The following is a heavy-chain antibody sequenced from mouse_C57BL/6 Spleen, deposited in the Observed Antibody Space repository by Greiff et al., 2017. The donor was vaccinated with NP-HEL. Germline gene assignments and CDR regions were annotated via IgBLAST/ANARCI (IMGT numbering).Heavy chain of an antibody. Sequence: VQLKESGPELVKPGDSVKISCKASGYSFTGYFMNWVMQSHGKSLEWIGRINPYNGDTFYNQKFKGKATLTVDKSSSTAHMELRSLTSEDSAVYYCARYGLLRDAMDYWGQGTSVTVSS. J-gene: IGHJ4*01. CDR2: INPYNGDT. CDR1: GYSFTGYF. V-gene: IGHV1-20*01. D-gene: IGHD1-1*01. CDR3: ARYGLLRDAMDY.